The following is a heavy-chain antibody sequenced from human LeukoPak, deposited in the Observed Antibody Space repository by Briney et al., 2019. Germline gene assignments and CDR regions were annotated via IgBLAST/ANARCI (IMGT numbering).Heavy chain of an antibody. Sequence: GSLRLSCAASGFYFSDYYMTWIRQAPGKGLEWVSYISSSGTYTNYADSVKGRFTISRDNAKNSLYLQMNSLRAEDTAVYYCARSVGQFDYWGQGTLVTVSS. V-gene: IGHV3-11*06. CDR1: GFYFSDYY. CDR2: ISSSGTYT. CDR3: ARSVGQFDY. J-gene: IGHJ4*02. D-gene: IGHD1-26*01.